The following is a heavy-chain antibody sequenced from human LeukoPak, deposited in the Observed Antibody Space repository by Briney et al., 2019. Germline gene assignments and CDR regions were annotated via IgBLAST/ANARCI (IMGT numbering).Heavy chain of an antibody. Sequence: GASVKVSCKASGGTFSSYAISWVRQAPGQGLEWMGRIIPILGIANYAQKFQGRVTITADKSTSTAYMELSSLRSEDTAVYYCARDPTYYYDSGPHCFDYWGQGTLVTVSS. D-gene: IGHD3-22*01. V-gene: IGHV1-69*04. CDR2: IIPILGIA. CDR1: GGTFSSYA. CDR3: ARDPTYYYDSGPHCFDY. J-gene: IGHJ4*02.